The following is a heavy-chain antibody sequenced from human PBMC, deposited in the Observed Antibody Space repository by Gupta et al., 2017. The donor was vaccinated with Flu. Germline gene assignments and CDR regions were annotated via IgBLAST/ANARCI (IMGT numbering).Heavy chain of an antibody. CDR3: ARAPKNRSSRNYEFDY. Sequence: QVQLVQSGAEVKNPGALVKVSCKASGYTFTGYYIHWVRQAPGQGLEWMGWIDANSGGTDCLQKFQGRVTMTRDTSITTAYMELSSLTSDDTAVYYCARAPKNRSSRNYEFDYWGQGTLVTVSS. V-gene: IGHV1-2*02. CDR2: IDANSGGT. CDR1: GYTFTGYY. D-gene: IGHD6-13*01. J-gene: IGHJ4*02.